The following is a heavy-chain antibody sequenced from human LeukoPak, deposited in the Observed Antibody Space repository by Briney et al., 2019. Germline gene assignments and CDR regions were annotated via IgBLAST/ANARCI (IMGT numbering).Heavy chain of an antibody. V-gene: IGHV4-59*01. CDR2: IYYSGST. Sequence: SETLSLTCTVSGGSISSYYWSWIRQPPGKGLEWIGYIYYSGSTNYNPSLKSRVTISVDTSKNQFSLKLSSATAADTAVYYCARDGGDWFDPWGQGTLVTVSS. CDR1: GGSISSYY. J-gene: IGHJ5*02. CDR3: ARDGGDWFDP.